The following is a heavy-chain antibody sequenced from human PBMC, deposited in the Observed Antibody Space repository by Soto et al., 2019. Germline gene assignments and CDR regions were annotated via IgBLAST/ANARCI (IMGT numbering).Heavy chain of an antibody. J-gene: IGHJ6*02. D-gene: IGHD6-13*01. CDR3: ARDELLIAAAATYGMDV. CDR2: IYYSGST. CDR1: GGSISSGDYY. Sequence: QVQLQESGPGLVKPSQTLSLTCTVSGGSISSGDYYWSWIRQPPGKGLEWIGYIYYSGSTYYNPSLKSRVTISVDTSKTQFSLKLSSVTAADTAVYYCARDELLIAAAATYGMDVWGQGTTVTVSS. V-gene: IGHV4-30-4*01.